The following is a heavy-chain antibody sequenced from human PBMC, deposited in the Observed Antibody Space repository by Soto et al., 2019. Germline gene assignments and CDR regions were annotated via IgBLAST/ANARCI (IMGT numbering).Heavy chain of an antibody. CDR2: IYYSGST. CDR1: GGSISSSSYY. J-gene: IGHJ4*02. Sequence: SETLSLTCTVSGGSISSSSYYWGWIRQPPGKGLEWIGSIYYSGSTYYNPSLKSRVTISVDTSKDQFSLKLSSVTAADTAVYYCATPANIVRGVIIPRYAFDYWGQGTLVTVSS. D-gene: IGHD3-10*01. CDR3: ATPANIVRGVIIPRYAFDY. V-gene: IGHV4-39*01.